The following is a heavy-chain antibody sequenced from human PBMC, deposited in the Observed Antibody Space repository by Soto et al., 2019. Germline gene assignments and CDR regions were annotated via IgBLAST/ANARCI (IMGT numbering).Heavy chain of an antibody. CDR1: GYTFTSYG. J-gene: IGHJ6*02. V-gene: IGHV1-18*01. CDR2: ISAYNGNA. Sequence: ASVKVSCKASGYTFTSYGISWVRQAPGQGLEWMGWISAYNGNANYAQKLQGRVTITTDTSTSTAYMELSSLRSEDTAVYYCARGRGTGDLDYYYYYGMDVWGQGTTVTVSS. CDR3: ARGRGTGDLDYYYYYGMDV. D-gene: IGHD7-27*01.